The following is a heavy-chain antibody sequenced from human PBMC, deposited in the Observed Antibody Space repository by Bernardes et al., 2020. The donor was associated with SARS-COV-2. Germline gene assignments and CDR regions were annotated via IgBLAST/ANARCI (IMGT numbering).Heavy chain of an antibody. V-gene: IGHV1-18*01. CDR2: ISPYNCNT. Sequence: ASVKVSCKASGYIFTSFGISWVRQAPGQGLEWMGWISPYNCNTNYEQRFQGRVTMTTDTSTSTAYMELRSLRSDDTAVYYCARGLGAVAGSSVWGQGTLVTVSS. J-gene: IGHJ4*02. D-gene: IGHD6-19*01. CDR3: ARGLGAVAGSSV. CDR1: GYIFTSFG.